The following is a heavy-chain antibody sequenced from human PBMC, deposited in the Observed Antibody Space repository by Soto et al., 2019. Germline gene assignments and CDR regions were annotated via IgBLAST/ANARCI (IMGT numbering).Heavy chain of an antibody. CDR1: GDSVSSNSAA. V-gene: IGHV6-1*01. CDR3: ARDHSSVAYYFDY. Sequence: QVQLQQSGPGLVKPSQTLSLTCVISGDSVSSNSAAWNWIRQSPSRGLEWLGRTYYRSKWYYDYAVPVKSRVXXHXDXXKNQFSLQLNSVTPEDTAVYFCARDHSSVAYYFDYWGQGTLVTVSS. CDR2: TYYRSKWYY. D-gene: IGHD6-19*01. J-gene: IGHJ4*02.